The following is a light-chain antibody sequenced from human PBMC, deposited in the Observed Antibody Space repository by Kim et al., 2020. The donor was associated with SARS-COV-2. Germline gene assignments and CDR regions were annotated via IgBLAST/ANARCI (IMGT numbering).Light chain of an antibody. J-gene: IGKJ4*01. CDR1: QSVSSN. CDR2: GAS. CDR3: QQYNNWPLT. Sequence: VSPGERATLSCRVSQSVSSNLAWYQQKPGQAPRLLIYGASTRATGIPARFSGSGSGTEFTLTISSLQSEDFAVYYCQQYNNWPLTYGGGTKVDIK. V-gene: IGKV3-15*01.